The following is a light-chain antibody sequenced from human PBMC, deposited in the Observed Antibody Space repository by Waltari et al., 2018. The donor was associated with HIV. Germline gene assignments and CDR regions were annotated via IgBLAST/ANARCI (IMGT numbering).Light chain of an antibody. CDR1: QSISTY. J-gene: IGKJ1*01. CDR3: QQSYSTPWT. Sequence: DIQMTQSPSSLSASVGDRVTITCLASQSISTYLNWYQQKPGKAPKLLVYDASSLQGGVSSRFSGSGSGTDFTLTISSLQPEDFVTYYCQQSYSTPWTFGQGTKVDI. CDR2: DAS. V-gene: IGKV1-39*01.